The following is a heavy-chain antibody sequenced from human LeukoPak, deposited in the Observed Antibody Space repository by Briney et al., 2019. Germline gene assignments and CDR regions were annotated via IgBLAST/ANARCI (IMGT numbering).Heavy chain of an antibody. V-gene: IGHV1-18*01. J-gene: IGHJ3*02. CDR3: VREIGDLSSNWNEAFDI. D-gene: IGHD1-1*01. CDR1: GYIFTKYS. Sequence: GASVKVSCKASGYIFTKYSISWVRQAPGQGLEWMAWISAYNGDTNYAQNLQGRVIVTTDTSTSTAHMELRSLRSDDTAMYYCVREIGDLSSNWNEAFDIWGQGTMITVSS. CDR2: ISAYNGDT.